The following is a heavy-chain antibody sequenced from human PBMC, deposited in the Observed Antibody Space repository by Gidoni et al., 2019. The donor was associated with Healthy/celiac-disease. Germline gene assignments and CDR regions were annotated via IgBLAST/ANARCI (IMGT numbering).Heavy chain of an antibody. D-gene: IGHD4-17*01. CDR2: IIPIFGTA. Sequence: FSSYAISWVRQAPGQGLEWMGGIIPIFGTANYAQKFQGRVTITADKSTSTAYMELSSLRSEDTAVYYCASTPNPTSTSVTTVVPFDYWGQGTLVTVSS. CDR1: FSSYA. V-gene: IGHV1-69*06. CDR3: ASTPNPTSTSVTTVVPFDY. J-gene: IGHJ4*02.